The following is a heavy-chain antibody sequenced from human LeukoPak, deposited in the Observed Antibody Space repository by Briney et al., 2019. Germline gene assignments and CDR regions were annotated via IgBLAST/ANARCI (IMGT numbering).Heavy chain of an antibody. CDR1: GGSISSYY. CDR2: IHYTGST. CDR3: ARTYGDYSFAFDY. Sequence: SETLSLTCIVSGGSISSYYWSWIRQPPGKGLEWIGYIHYTGSTNYNPSLKSRVTITRDTSKNQFSLKLSSVTGADTAVYYCARTYGDYSFAFDYWGQGTLVTVSS. D-gene: IGHD4-17*01. J-gene: IGHJ4*02. V-gene: IGHV4-59*01.